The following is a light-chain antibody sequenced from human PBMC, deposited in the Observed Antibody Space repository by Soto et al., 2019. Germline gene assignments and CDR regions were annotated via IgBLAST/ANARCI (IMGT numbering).Light chain of an antibody. CDR3: QQYGSSPLT. CDR2: GAS. CDR1: HSVSSSS. Sequence: EIVLTQSPGTLSLSPGERATLSCRASHSVSSSSLAWYQQKPGQAPRLLIYGASSRATGIPDRFSGSGSGTDFTLTISRLEPEDFAVYYCQQYGSSPLTFGGGTKVEIK. V-gene: IGKV3-20*01. J-gene: IGKJ4*01.